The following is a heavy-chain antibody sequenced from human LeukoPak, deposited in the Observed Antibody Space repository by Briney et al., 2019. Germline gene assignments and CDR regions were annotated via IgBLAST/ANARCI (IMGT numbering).Heavy chain of an antibody. CDR1: GGSISSYY. V-gene: IGHV4-59*13. Sequence: PSETLSLTCTVSGGSISSYYWSWIRQPPGKGLEGIGYIYYSGSTNYNPSLKSRVTISVDTSKNQFSLKLSTVTAADTAVYYCARYNYCSSTSCYYYYYYMDVWGKGTTVTVSS. J-gene: IGHJ6*03. D-gene: IGHD2-2*01. CDR3: ARYNYCSSTSCYYYYYYMDV. CDR2: IYYSGST.